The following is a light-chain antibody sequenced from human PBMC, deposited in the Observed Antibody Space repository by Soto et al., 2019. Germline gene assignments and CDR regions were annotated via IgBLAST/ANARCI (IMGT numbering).Light chain of an antibody. V-gene: IGKV1-9*01. CDR1: EDITIY. Sequence: IEFTQSPSSLSASVGDSVTITCRASEDITIYLAWYQQTPGKAPNLLIYAASTLQSGVPSRFRGSGSRTDFTLTISRLQAEDFETDYCQQTRRYPSTFGGGTKVDIK. CDR2: AAS. J-gene: IGKJ4*01. CDR3: QQTRRYPST.